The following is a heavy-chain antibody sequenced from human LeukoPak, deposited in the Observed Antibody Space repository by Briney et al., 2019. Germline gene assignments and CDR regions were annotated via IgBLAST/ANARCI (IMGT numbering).Heavy chain of an antibody. CDR2: IYYSGST. CDR3: ARGRDGYSDAFDI. J-gene: IGHJ3*02. V-gene: IGHV4-59*01. Sequence: SETLSLTCAVYGGSFSGYYWSWIRQPPGKGLEWIGYIYYSGSTNYNPSLKSRVTISVDTSKNQFSLKLSSVTAADTAVYYCARGRDGYSDAFDIWGQGTMVTVSS. CDR1: GGSFSGYY. D-gene: IGHD5-24*01.